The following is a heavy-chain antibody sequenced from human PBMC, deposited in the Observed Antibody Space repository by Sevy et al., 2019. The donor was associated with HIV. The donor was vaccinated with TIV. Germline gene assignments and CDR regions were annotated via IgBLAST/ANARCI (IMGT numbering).Heavy chain of an antibody. CDR3: ARGENDDEFFQY. J-gene: IGHJ1*01. Sequence: GGSLRLSCTVSGFIFSNFAMHWVRQAPGKGLEWVAVTSYDGSHKYYADSVKGRITVTRGNSRNILSLEMNSLRRDDTAVYYCARGENDDEFFQYWGQGTLVTVSS. CDR1: GFIFSNFA. D-gene: IGHD1-26*01. CDR2: TSYDGSHK. V-gene: IGHV3-30*04.